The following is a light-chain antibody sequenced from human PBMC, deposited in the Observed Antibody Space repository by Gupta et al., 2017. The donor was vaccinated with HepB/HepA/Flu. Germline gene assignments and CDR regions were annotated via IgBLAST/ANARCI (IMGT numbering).Light chain of an antibody. J-gene: IGLJ1*01. CDR3: MLYRGSGIYV. CDR1: SGSVSTSYY. CDR2: NTN. Sequence: QTVVTQEPSFSVSPGGTVTLTCGLSSGSVSTSYYPSWYQQTPGQAPRTLIYNTNTRSAGVPDRFSGSIRGNKAALTITGAQADEESDYYCMLYRGSGIYVFGTGTTVTVL. V-gene: IGLV8-61*01.